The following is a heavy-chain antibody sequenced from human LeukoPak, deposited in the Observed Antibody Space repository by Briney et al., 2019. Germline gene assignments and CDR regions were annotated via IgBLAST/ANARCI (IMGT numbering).Heavy chain of an antibody. V-gene: IGHV3-30*18. Sequence: GGSLRLSCAASGFTFSSYAMSWVRQAPGKGLEWVAVISYDGSNKYYADSVKGRFTISRDNSKNTLYLQMNSLRAEDTAVYYCAKGERIMITFGGVIVSPIDYWGQGTLVTVSS. CDR1: GFTFSSYA. J-gene: IGHJ4*02. CDR2: ISYDGSNK. D-gene: IGHD3-16*02. CDR3: AKGERIMITFGGVIVSPIDY.